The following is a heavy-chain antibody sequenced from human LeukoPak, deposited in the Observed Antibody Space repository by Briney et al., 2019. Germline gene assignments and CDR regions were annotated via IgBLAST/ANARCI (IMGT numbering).Heavy chain of an antibody. J-gene: IGHJ6*03. CDR1: GGSISNYY. D-gene: IGHD2-8*01. CDR2: INTSGNS. V-gene: IGHV4-4*07. Sequence: SETLSLTCTVSGGSISNYYWSWIRQPAGKGLEWIGRINTSGNSDYNPSLKSRVTMSVDTSKKQFSLKVTSVTAADTAVYYCARDVPYCTNGLCYVRDYYYYMDVWGKGTTVTVSS. CDR3: ARDVPYCTNGLCYVRDYYYYMDV.